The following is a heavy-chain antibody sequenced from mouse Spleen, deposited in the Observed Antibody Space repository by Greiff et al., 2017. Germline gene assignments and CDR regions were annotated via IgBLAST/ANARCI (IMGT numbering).Heavy chain of an antibody. D-gene: IGHD1-1*01. CDR1: GYTFTSYG. J-gene: IGHJ2*01. CDR3: ARADTTVVAKDY. CDR2: IYPRSGNT. V-gene: IGHV1-81*01. Sequence: QVQLQQSGAELARPGASVKLSCKASGYTFTSYGISWVKQRTGQGLEWIGEIYPRSGNTYYNEKFKGKATLTADKSSSTAYMELRSLTSEDSAVYFCARADTTVVAKDYWGQGTTLTVSS.